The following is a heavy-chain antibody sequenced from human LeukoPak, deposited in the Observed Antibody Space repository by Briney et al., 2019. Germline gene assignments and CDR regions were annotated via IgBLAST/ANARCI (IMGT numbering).Heavy chain of an antibody. V-gene: IGHV4-34*01. CDR2: INHSGST. Sequence: SETLSLTCAVYGGSFSGYYWSWIRQPPGKGLEWIGEINHSGSTNYNPSLKSRVTISVDTSKNQFSLTLSSVTAADTAVYYCARDRGSLPFIDYWGQGTLVTVSS. CDR3: ARDRGSLPFIDY. CDR1: GGSFSGYY. D-gene: IGHD1-26*01. J-gene: IGHJ4*02.